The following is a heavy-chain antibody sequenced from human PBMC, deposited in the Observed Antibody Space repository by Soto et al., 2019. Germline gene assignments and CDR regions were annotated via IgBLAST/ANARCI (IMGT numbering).Heavy chain of an antibody. V-gene: IGHV3-7*02. J-gene: IGHJ4*02. CDR3: VRVYRYDQNDY. CDR2: INSDGSGK. D-gene: IGHD3-16*02. Sequence: PGGSLRLSCAASGFSLINFWMAWVRQTGKGLEWVANINSDGSGKYYVDSVESRFTISRDNAKNSLYLEMNSLRVEDSAVYYCVRVYRYDQNDYWGQGAQVTVSS. CDR1: GFSLINFW.